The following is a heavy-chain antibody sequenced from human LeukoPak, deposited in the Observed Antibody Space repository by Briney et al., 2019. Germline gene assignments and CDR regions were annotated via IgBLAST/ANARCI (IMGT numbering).Heavy chain of an antibody. CDR1: GFTFSSYA. CDR2: ISGSGGST. V-gene: IGHV3-23*01. D-gene: IGHD5-12*01. CDR3: AKGRRGYSGYGLDY. Sequence: GGSLRLSCAASGFTFSSYAMSWVRQAPGKGLEWVSAISGSGGSTYYADSVKGRFTISRDNSKNTLYLQMNSLRAEDTAVYYCAKGRRGYSGYGLDYWGQGTLVTVSS. J-gene: IGHJ4*02.